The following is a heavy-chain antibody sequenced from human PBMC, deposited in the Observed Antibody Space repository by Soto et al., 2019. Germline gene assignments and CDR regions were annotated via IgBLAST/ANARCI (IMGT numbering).Heavy chain of an antibody. D-gene: IGHD5-12*01. CDR2: ISGSGGST. CDR1: EFTFSTYA. V-gene: IGHV3-23*01. Sequence: GGSLRLACAASEFTFSTYAMHFVRQAPGKGREWVSGISGSGGSTFYADSVKGRFTISRDNSKNTLYLQMKSLRAEDTAVYYCAKDQASGYEEIEDWGQGTMVAVSS. J-gene: IGHJ4*01. CDR3: AKDQASGYEEIED.